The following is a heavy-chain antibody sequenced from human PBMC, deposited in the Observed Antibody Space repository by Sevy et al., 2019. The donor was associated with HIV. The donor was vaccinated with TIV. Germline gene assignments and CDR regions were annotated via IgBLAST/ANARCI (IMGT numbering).Heavy chain of an antibody. CDR3: ATIGMGQTYGTPPWY. V-gene: IGHV3-30-3*01. D-gene: IGHD3-10*01. CDR1: GFTFSRYA. J-gene: IGHJ4*02. CDR2: LSYDGGNK. Sequence: GGSLRLACAVSGFTFSRYAMHWVRLAPGKGLEWVAVLSYDGGNKDYADSVKGRFTISRDNSKNTLFLHMNSLRAEDTAVYYCATIGMGQTYGTPPWYWGQGTLVTVSS.